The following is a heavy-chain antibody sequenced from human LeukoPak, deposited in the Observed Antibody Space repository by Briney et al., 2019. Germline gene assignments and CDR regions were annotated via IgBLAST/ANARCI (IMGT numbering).Heavy chain of an antibody. CDR3: ARGPLLRFLEWLLSVFDY. J-gene: IGHJ4*02. CDR1: GFTFSSYG. V-gene: IGHV3-23*01. Sequence: PGGTLRLSCAASGFTFSSYGMSWVRQAPGKGLEWVSAISGSGGSAYYADSVKGRFTISRDNSKNTLYLQMDSLRAEDTAVYYCARGPLLRFLEWLLSVFDYWGQGTLVTVSS. D-gene: IGHD3-3*01. CDR2: ISGSGGSA.